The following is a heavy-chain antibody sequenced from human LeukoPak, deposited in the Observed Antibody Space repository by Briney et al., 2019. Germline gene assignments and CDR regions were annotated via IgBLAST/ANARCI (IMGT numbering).Heavy chain of an antibody. CDR1: GYTFTDYY. D-gene: IGHD4-17*01. J-gene: IGHJ4*02. Sequence: ASVKVSCKASGYTFTDYYMHWVRQAPGQGLEWMGWINPKSGGRSYAQRFQGRVTMTRDTSISTAYMELSRLRSNDTAVYYCAKDGGATVTKVSSRFDYWGQGTLVTVSS. CDR3: AKDGGATVTKVSSRFDY. V-gene: IGHV1-2*02. CDR2: INPKSGGR.